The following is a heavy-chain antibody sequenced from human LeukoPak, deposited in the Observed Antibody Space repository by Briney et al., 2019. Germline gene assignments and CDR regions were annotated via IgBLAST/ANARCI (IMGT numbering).Heavy chain of an antibody. J-gene: IGHJ4*02. Sequence: NPGGSLRLSCAASGFTFSSYSMNWVRQAPGKGLEWVSSISSSSSYIYYADSVKGRFTISRDNAKNSLYLQINSLRAEDTAVYYCARPGYYYDSSGSTRDFDYWSQGTLVTVSS. D-gene: IGHD3-22*01. CDR2: ISSSSSYI. CDR1: GFTFSSYS. V-gene: IGHV3-21*01. CDR3: ARPGYYYDSSGSTRDFDY.